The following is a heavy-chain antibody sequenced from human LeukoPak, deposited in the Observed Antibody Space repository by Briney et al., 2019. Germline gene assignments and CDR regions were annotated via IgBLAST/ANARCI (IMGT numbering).Heavy chain of an antibody. J-gene: IGHJ3*02. V-gene: IGHV5-51*01. Sequence: GESLKISFKGSGYRFTSYWIGWVRQMPGKGLEWMGIIYPGDSDTRYSPSFQGQVTISADKSISTAYLQWSSLKASDTAMYYCARQAQTVLRYFDWLSPDAFDIWGQGTMVTVSS. CDR3: ARQAQTVLRYFDWLSPDAFDI. CDR2: IYPGDSDT. CDR1: GYRFTSYW. D-gene: IGHD3-9*01.